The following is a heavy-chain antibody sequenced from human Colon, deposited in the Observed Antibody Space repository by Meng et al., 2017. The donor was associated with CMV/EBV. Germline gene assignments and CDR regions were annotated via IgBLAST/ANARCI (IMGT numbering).Heavy chain of an antibody. J-gene: IGHJ4*02. V-gene: IGHV3-21*01. CDR1: GFIFSDHN. CDR2: ISSSGTYI. CDR3: TRTFRYYFDY. D-gene: IGHD2/OR15-2a*01. Sequence: GGSLRLSCATSGFIFSDHNINWIRQAPGKGLEWVASISSSGTYIYYAASVRGRFTISRDNAKNSVHLLMTGLRADDAAVYYCTRTFRYYFDYWGQGTLVTVSS.